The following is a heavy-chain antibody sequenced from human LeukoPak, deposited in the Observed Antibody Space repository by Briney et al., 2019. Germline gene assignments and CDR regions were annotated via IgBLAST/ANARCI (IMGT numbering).Heavy chain of an antibody. CDR2: ISGSSIYI. D-gene: IGHD5-12*01. J-gene: IGHJ4*02. CDR3: AKGGYFYFDY. CDR1: GFTFSAYS. Sequence: GGSLRLSCATSGFTFSAYSMNWVRQAPGKGLEWVSSISGSSIYINYADSVKGRFTISSDNAKNSLYLQMNSLRAEDTAVYYCAKGGYFYFDYWGQGTQVTVSS. V-gene: IGHV3-21*04.